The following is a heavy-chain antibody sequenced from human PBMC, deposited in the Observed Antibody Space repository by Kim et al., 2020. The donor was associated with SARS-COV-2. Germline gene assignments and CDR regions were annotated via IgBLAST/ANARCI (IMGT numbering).Heavy chain of an antibody. CDR1: GFTFDDYA. D-gene: IGHD4-17*01. J-gene: IGHJ1*01. Sequence: GGSLRLSCAASGFTFDDYAMHWVRQAPGKGLEWVSGISWNSGSIGYADSVKGRFTISRDNAKNSLYLQMNSLRAEDTALYYCAKGTTVVTALQTWGEGTLVTVSS. CDR2: ISWNSGSI. V-gene: IGHV3-9*01. CDR3: AKGTTVVTALQT.